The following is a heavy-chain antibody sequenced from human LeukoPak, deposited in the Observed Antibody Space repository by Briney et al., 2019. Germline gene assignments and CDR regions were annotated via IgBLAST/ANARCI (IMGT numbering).Heavy chain of an antibody. J-gene: IGHJ6*03. CDR3: ARGPYASGSYCKGEYYYYMDV. Sequence: PGGSLRLSCAASGFTFSRFTMNWVRQAPGKGLEWVSSITSSSSYIYYADSVKGRITISRDNAKNSVYLQMNSLRDEDTAVYYCARGPYASGSYCKGEYYYYMDVWGKGTTVTISS. D-gene: IGHD3-10*01. V-gene: IGHV3-21*01. CDR2: ITSSSSYI. CDR1: GFTFSRFT.